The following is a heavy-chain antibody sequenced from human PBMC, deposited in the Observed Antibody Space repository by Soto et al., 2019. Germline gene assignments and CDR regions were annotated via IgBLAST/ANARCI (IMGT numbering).Heavy chain of an antibody. CDR3: SSGFTVRNYYYYYMDV. V-gene: IGHV4-34*01. CDR1: GGSFSGYY. CDR2: INHSGST. J-gene: IGHJ6*03. Sequence: SETLSLTCAVYGGSFSGYYWSWIRQPPGKGLEWIGEINHSGSTTYNPALKSRVTISVDTSKNQFSLKLSAVTAADSAVYYCSSGFTVRNYYYYYMDVWGKGTTVTVSS. D-gene: IGHD4-17*01.